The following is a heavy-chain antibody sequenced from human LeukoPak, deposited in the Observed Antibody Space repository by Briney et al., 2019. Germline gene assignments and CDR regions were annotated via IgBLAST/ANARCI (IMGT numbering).Heavy chain of an antibody. Sequence: PSETLSLTCTVSGGSISSSSYYWGWIRQPPGKGLEWIGSIYYSGRTYYNPSLKSRVTISVDTSKNQFSLKMSSVTAADTAVYYCARQDDGGYSYGNFDSWGQGTLVTVSS. V-gene: IGHV4-39*01. CDR2: IYYSGRT. CDR1: GGSISSSSYY. CDR3: ARQDDGGYSYGNFDS. D-gene: IGHD5-18*01. J-gene: IGHJ4*02.